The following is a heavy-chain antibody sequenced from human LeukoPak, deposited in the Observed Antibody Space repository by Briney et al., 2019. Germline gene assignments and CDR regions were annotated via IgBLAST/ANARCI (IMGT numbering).Heavy chain of an antibody. CDR1: GFTFSSYP. CDR3: ARGVLGYCSGGSCYSIDY. CDR2: ISYDGSNK. D-gene: IGHD2-15*01. J-gene: IGHJ4*02. Sequence: GRSLRLSGAASGFTFSSYPMHWVRQAPGKGLEWVAVISYDGSNKYYADSVKGRFTISRDNSKNTLYLQMNSLRADDTAVYYCARGVLGYCSGGSCYSIDYWGQGTLVTVSS. V-gene: IGHV3-30-3*01.